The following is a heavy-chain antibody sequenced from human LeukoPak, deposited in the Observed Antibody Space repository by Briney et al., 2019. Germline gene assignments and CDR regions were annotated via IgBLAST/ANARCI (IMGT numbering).Heavy chain of an antibody. J-gene: IGHJ4*02. Sequence: GGSPRLSCAASGFTFSSYWMSWVRQAPGKGLEWVANIKQDGSEKYYVDSVKGRFTISRDNAQNSLYLQMNSLRAEDTAVYYCARSLGYCSGGSCYPFDYWGQGTLVTASS. V-gene: IGHV3-7*01. CDR1: GFTFSSYW. CDR3: ARSLGYCSGGSCYPFDY. CDR2: IKQDGSEK. D-gene: IGHD2-15*01.